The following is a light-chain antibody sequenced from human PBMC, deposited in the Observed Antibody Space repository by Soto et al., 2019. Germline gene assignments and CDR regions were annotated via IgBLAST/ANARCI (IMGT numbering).Light chain of an antibody. J-gene: IGLJ1*01. V-gene: IGLV2-14*01. Sequence: QSALTQPASVSGSPEQPITISCTGTSSDVGGYNYVSWYQQHPGKAPKLMIYEITNRPSGVSNRFSGSKSGNTASLTISGLQAEDEADYYCSSYTSRSTLVFGTGTKLTVL. CDR1: SSDVGGYNY. CDR3: SSYTSRSTLV. CDR2: EIT.